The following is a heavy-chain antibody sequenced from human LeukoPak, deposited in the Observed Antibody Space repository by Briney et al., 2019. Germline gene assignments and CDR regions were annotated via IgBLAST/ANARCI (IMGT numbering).Heavy chain of an antibody. Sequence: PGGSLRLSCAASGFTVSSNHMSWVRQAPGKGLEWVSVIYSGGSTYYADSVKGRFTISRDNSKNTLYLQMNSLRAEDTAVYYCARAAVAGTEGAYFDYWGQGTLVAVSS. CDR2: IYSGGST. V-gene: IGHV3-66*01. CDR3: ARAAVAGTEGAYFDY. CDR1: GFTVSSNH. J-gene: IGHJ4*02. D-gene: IGHD6-19*01.